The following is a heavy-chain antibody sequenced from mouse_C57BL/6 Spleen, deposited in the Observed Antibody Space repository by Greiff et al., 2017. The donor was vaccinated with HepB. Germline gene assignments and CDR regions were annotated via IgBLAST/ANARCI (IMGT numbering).Heavy chain of an antibody. V-gene: IGHV1-22*01. CDR1: GYTFTDYN. Sequence: EVKLVESGPELVKPGASVKMSCKASGYTFTDYNMHWVKQSHGKSLEWIGYINPNNGGTSYNQKFKGKATLTVNKSSSTAYMELRSLTSEDSAVYYCARGGTWFAYWGQGTLVTVSA. D-gene: IGHD3-3*01. CDR3: ARGGTWFAY. CDR2: INPNNGGT. J-gene: IGHJ3*01.